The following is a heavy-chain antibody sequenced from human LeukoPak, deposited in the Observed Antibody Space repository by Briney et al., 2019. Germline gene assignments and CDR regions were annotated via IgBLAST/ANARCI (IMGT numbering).Heavy chain of an antibody. CDR1: GFTFSSYG. D-gene: IGHD2-8*01. Sequence: GGSLRLSCAASGFTFSSYGMHWVRQAPGKGLEWVAVISYDGSNKYYADSVKGRFTISRDNSKNTLYLQMNSLRAEDTAVYYCARQSRERENGEKFSFYRFFDYWGQGALVTVSS. V-gene: IGHV3-30*03. CDR3: ARQSRERENGEKFSFYRFFDY. CDR2: ISYDGSNK. J-gene: IGHJ4*02.